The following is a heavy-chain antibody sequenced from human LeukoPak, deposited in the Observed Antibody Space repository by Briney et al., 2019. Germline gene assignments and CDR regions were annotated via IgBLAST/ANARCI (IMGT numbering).Heavy chain of an antibody. D-gene: IGHD3-10*01. CDR1: RFTLSTYW. CDR3: AKVALGQYSGAEYFQH. Sequence: GGSLRLSCAASRFTLSTYWMSWVRQAPGKGLEWVAHIKQDGSQEYYVDSVKGRFTISRDNAKNSLYLQMNSLRAEDTALYYCAKVALGQYSGAEYFQHWGQGTLVTVSS. CDR2: IKQDGSQE. V-gene: IGHV3-7*03. J-gene: IGHJ1*01.